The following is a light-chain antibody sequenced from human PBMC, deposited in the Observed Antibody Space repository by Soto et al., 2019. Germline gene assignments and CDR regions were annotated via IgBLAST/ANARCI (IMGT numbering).Light chain of an antibody. J-gene: IGKJ4*01. V-gene: IGKV1-12*01. CDR3: QQVKGFPLT. CDR2: AAS. CDR1: HDIARW. Sequence: DIQMTQSPSSVSAFVGDRVAITCRASHDIARWLAWYQQQPEKAPRLLIYAASSLQSGVPTRFSGSGSGTDFTLTITNLQPEDSAVYYCQQVKGFPLTFGGGTKVEIK.